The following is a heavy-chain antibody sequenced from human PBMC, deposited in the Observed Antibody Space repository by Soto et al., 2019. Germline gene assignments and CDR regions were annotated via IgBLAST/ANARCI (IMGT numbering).Heavy chain of an antibody. J-gene: IGHJ4*02. CDR1: GGSISSGGYS. D-gene: IGHD5-12*01. CDR2: IYHSGST. Sequence: QLQLQESGSGLVKPSQTLSLTCAVSGGSISSGGYSWSWIRQPPGKGLEWIGYIYHSGSTYYNPSPQSRVSISVDRSKNPFSLKLSSVTAADTAVYYCASYRWLQPRFEYWCPGPRVTVSS. V-gene: IGHV4-30-2*01. CDR3: ASYRWLQPRFEY.